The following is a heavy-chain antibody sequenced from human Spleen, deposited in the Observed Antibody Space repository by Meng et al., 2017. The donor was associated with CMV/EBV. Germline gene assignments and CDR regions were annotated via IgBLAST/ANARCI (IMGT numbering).Heavy chain of an antibody. CDR3: ARDLEWLSHYYVLDV. J-gene: IGHJ6*02. CDR2: INPKSGGT. D-gene: IGHD3-3*01. CDR1: GYTFTGYY. V-gene: IGHV1-2*02. Sequence: ASVKVSCKASGYTFTGYYMQWVRQAPGQGLECMGWINPKSGGTNYTQKFQGRVTMTRDTSISAAYMELSSLRSEDTAVYYCARDLEWLSHYYVLDVWGQGTTVTVSS.